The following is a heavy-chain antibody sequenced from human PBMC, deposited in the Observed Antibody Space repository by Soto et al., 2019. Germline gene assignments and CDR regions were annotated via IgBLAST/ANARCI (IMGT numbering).Heavy chain of an antibody. Sequence: SETLSLTCTVSGGSISSYYWSWILQPPWKGLEWIGYIYYSASTNYSPSLKSRVTISVDTSKNQFSLYLSSVTAADTAVDYCGRQARGPLKVVQALSVAGMGSKTITFDYWGEGTLVSVSS. J-gene: IGHJ4*02. V-gene: IGHV4-59*08. D-gene: IGHD6-19*01. CDR1: GGSISSYY. CDR2: IYYSAST. CDR3: GRQARGPLKVVQALSVAGMGSKTITFDY.